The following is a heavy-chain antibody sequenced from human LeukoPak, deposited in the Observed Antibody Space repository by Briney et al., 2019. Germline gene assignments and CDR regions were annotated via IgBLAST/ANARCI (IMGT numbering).Heavy chain of an antibody. CDR3: ARSPSPRPYDAFHL. CDR1: GDTFRNYD. Sequence: SVTVSCKASGDTFRNYDNSWVRKPTGQGLEWMGMIIPFFGTTNPAQKFQGRVTITTDESTRTTYMEVSSLRSEDTAIYYCARSPSPRPYDAFHLWGQGTMVTVSS. CDR2: IIPFFGTT. V-gene: IGHV1-69*05. J-gene: IGHJ3*01.